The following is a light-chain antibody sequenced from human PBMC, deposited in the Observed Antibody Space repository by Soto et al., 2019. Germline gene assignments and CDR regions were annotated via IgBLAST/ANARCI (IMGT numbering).Light chain of an antibody. CDR2: SND. CDR1: SSNIGRNT. V-gene: IGLV1-44*01. CDR3: AAWDDSLNGWV. J-gene: IGLJ3*02. Sequence: QAVLTQPPSASATPGQRVTISCSGSSSNIGRNTVNWYQQVPGPAPKLLIYSNDQRPSGVPDRFSGSKSGTSASLAISGRQSEDEADYYCAAWDDSLNGWVFGGGTKLTVL.